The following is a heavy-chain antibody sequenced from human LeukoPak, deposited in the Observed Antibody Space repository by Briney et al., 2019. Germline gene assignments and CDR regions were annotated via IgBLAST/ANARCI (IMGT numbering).Heavy chain of an antibody. CDR2: INPNSGGT. CDR3: ASDYGSRYYYGMDV. J-gene: IGHJ6*02. D-gene: IGHD3-10*01. V-gene: IGHV1-2*02. CDR1: GYTFTGYY. Sequence: GASVKVSCKASGYTFTGYYMHWVRQAPGQGLEWMGWINPNSGGTNYAQKFQGRGTMTRDTSISTAYMELSRLRSDDTAVYYCASDYGSRYYYGMDVWGQGTTVTVSS.